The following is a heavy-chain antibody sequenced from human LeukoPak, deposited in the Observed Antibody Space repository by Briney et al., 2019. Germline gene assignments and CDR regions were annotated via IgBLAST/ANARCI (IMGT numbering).Heavy chain of an antibody. Sequence: GGSLRLSCAASGFTFDDYGMSWVRQAPGKGLEWVSGINWNGGSTGYADSVKGRFSISRDNAKNSLYLQMNSLRAEDTALYYCARVGVTVNYFDYWGQGTLVTVSS. J-gene: IGHJ4*02. CDR3: ARVGVTVNYFDY. CDR2: INWNGGST. CDR1: GFTFDDYG. V-gene: IGHV3-20*04. D-gene: IGHD4-17*01.